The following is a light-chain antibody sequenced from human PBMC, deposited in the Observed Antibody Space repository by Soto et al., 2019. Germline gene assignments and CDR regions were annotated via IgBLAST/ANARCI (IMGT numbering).Light chain of an antibody. J-gene: IGLJ3*02. CDR1: SSDVVGYNY. Sequence: QSALTQPRSVSGSPGQSVTISCTGTSSDVVGYNYVSWYQQHPAKAPKLMIYDVSKWPSGVPDRFSGSKSGNTASLTISGLQAEDEADYYCCSYAGNSLWVFGGGTKVTVL. CDR2: DVS. V-gene: IGLV2-11*01. CDR3: CSYAGNSLWV.